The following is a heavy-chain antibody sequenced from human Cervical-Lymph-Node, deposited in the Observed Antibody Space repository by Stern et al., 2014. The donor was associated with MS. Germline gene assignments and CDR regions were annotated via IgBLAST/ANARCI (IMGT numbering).Heavy chain of an antibody. V-gene: IGHV4-4*02. CDR3: ARVVAGCSRNSCYQDL. D-gene: IGHD2-2*01. Sequence: VRLVESCPGLVRPSGTLSLTCAVSGVSIRSGNWWTWVRQPPGKTLEWIGEIHLGAATTYTPSLKGRVPISPDTSENLVSLTLNSVTAADTAVYYCARVVAGCSRNSCYQDLWGQGTLVTVS. CDR1: GVSIRSGNW. CDR2: IHLGAAT. J-gene: IGHJ5*02.